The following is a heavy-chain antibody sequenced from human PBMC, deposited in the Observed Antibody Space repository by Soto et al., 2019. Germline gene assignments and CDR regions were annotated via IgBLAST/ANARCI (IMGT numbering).Heavy chain of an antibody. CDR1: GYPFSKYG. D-gene: IGHD5-12*01. CDR2: IKPDNGDT. V-gene: IGHV1-18*04. Sequence: LQLVQSGAEVERPGASVRVSCKAYGYPFSKYGISWIRQAPGQGLEWMGWIKPDNGDTNYAQKFQGRVTMTTDTSSNPADMELRSLRSDDTAVYYGATSYDSGFDPWGQGPLVSVSS. CDR3: ATSYDSGFDP. J-gene: IGHJ5*02.